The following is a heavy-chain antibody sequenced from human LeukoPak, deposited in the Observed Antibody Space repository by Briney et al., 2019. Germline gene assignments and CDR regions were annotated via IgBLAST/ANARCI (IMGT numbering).Heavy chain of an antibody. D-gene: IGHD2-21*02. V-gene: IGHV3-48*02. CDR2: ITVSSTTI. Sequence: QPGGSLRLSCAASGFTVSSNYMSWVRQAPGKGLEWFSYITVSSTTIYYADSVKGRFTISRDNAKNSLYLQMNSLRDEDTAVYYCARDVWPLTATYFDFWGQGTLVTVSS. CDR1: GFTVSSNY. J-gene: IGHJ4*02. CDR3: ARDVWPLTATYFDF.